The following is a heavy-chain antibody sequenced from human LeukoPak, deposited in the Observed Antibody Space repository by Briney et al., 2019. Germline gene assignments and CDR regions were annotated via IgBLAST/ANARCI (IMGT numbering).Heavy chain of an antibody. D-gene: IGHD3-3*01. CDR3: AIALPYFWSGYYELRSDP. CDR1: GYTFTSYY. V-gene: IGHV1-46*03. J-gene: IGHJ5*02. CDR2: INPSGGST. Sequence: ASVKVSCKASGYTFTSYYMHWVRQAPGQGLEWMGIINPSGGSTSYAQKFQGRVTMTRDTSTSTVYMELSSLRSEDTAVYYCAIALPYFWSGYYELRSDPLGQGTLATVSS.